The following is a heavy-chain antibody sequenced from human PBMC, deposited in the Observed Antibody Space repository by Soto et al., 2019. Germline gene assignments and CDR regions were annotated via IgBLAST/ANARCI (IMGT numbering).Heavy chain of an antibody. Sequence: QVRLAQSGGGVVQPGRSLTLSCAASGYSITNHGMHWVRQAPGKGLEWVALIWARGTEQYYADSVKGRFTVSRDTSTNTVYLQMNSLRAEDTARYYCGKDIRSGSIDYWGQGTLVTVSS. V-gene: IGHV3-33*06. CDR1: GYSITNHG. D-gene: IGHD1-1*01. J-gene: IGHJ4*02. CDR3: GKDIRSGSIDY. CDR2: IWARGTEQ.